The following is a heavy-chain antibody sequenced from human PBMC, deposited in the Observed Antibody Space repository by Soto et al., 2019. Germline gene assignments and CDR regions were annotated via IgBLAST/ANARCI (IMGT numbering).Heavy chain of an antibody. J-gene: IGHJ4*02. V-gene: IGHV3-23*01. CDR1: GFTFSSYA. D-gene: IGHD6-19*01. CDR3: AKEGTSGLYYFDY. CDR2: ISGSGDIT. Sequence: GGSLRLSCAASGFTFSSYAMSWVRQAPGKGLEWVSIISGSGDITYYADSVKGRFTISRDNSRNTLYLQMNSLRAGDSAKYYCAKEGTSGLYYFDYWGPGTLVTVSS.